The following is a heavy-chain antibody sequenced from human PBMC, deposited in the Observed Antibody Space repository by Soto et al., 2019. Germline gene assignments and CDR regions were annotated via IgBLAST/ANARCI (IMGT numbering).Heavy chain of an antibody. Sequence: EVQLVESWGGLVQPGRSLRLSCAASGFTFDDYAMHWVRRVPGKGLEWVSSISWNSNIIGYADSVKGRFTISRDNAKNSLYLQMNSLRPEDTALYYCAKGGPDGFCSGGRCYFDYWGQGTLVTVSS. CDR2: ISWNSNII. D-gene: IGHD2-15*01. CDR1: GFTFDDYA. CDR3: AKGGPDGFCSGGRCYFDY. J-gene: IGHJ4*02. V-gene: IGHV3-9*01.